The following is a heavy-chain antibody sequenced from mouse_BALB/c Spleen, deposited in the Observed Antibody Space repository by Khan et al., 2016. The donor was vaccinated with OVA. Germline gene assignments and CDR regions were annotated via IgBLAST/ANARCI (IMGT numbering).Heavy chain of an antibody. D-gene: IGHD1-2*01. J-gene: IGHJ2*01. Sequence: EVQLQESGPGLVKPSQSLSLTCTVTGYSITSGYGWNWIRQFPGNKLEWMGYISYSGSTNYNPSLKSRISITRDTSTNQFFLQVNSVTTEDTATYYCARTARIEYWGQGTTLTVSS. CDR3: ARTARIEY. V-gene: IGHV3-2*02. CDR1: GYSITSGYG. CDR2: ISYSGST.